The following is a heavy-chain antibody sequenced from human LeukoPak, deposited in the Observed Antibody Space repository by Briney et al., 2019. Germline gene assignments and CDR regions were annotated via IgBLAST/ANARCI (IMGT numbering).Heavy chain of an antibody. CDR1: GYIFIAYY. J-gene: IGHJ4*02. Sequence: GASVKVSCKTSGYIFIAYYIYWVRQAPGQGLEWVGWINSKTGDTNYAQKFQGRLTMTRDTSTSTVYMDLRSLRSDDTAMYYCAREGGLVEAPAIGDWGQGTLVTVSS. CDR2: INSKTGDT. D-gene: IGHD2-2*01. V-gene: IGHV1-2*02. CDR3: AREGGLVEAPAIGD.